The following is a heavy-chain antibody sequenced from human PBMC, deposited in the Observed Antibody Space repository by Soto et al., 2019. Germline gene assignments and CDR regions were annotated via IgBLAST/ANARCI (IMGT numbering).Heavy chain of an antibody. CDR1: GYSFTSYW. D-gene: IGHD6-25*01. CDR2: IDPSDSYT. CDR3: ARHRSSGYYYGMDV. J-gene: IGHJ6*02. V-gene: IGHV5-10-1*01. Sequence: GESLKISCKGSGYSFTSYWISWVRQMPGKGLEWMGRIDPSDSYTNYSPSFQGHVAISADKSISTAYLQWSSLKASDTAMYYCARHRSSGYYYGMDVWGQGTTVTVLL.